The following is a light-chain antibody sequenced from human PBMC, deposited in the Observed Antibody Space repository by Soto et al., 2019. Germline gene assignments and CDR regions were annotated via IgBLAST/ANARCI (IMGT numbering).Light chain of an antibody. CDR2: GAS. V-gene: IGKV3-20*01. CDR1: QSVSSSY. CDR3: QQYSSSPLFT. Sequence: EIVLTQSPGTLSLSPGERATLSCRASQSVSSSYLAWYQQKPGQAPRLLIYGASSRATGNPDRFSGSGSGTDFTLNISRLEPEDFAVYYCQQYSSSPLFTFGPGTKGDIK. J-gene: IGKJ3*01.